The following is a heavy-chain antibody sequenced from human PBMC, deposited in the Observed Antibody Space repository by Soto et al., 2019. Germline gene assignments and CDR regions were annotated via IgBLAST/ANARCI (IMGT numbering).Heavy chain of an antibody. Sequence: EVQLVESGGGLVKPGGSLRVSCAASGFTFSSYSMKWVRQAPGKGLEWVSSISGSSRYIYYADAVKGRFTISRDNAKNSLYLQMNSLGVEDTAVYYCATVTRSGWDWGQGTLVTVSS. CDR3: ATVTRSGWD. J-gene: IGHJ4*02. V-gene: IGHV3-21*01. D-gene: IGHD6-19*01. CDR2: ISGSSRYI. CDR1: GFTFSSYS.